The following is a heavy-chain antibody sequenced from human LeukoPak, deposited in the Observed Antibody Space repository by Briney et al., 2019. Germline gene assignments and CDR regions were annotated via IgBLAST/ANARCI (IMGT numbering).Heavy chain of an antibody. V-gene: IGHV4-30-2*01. Sequence: PSETLSLTCAVSGGSISSGGYSWSWIRQPPGKGLEWIGYIYHSGSTYYNPSLKSRVTISVDRSKNQFSLKLSSVTAADTAVYYCARGGGPLDAFDIWGQGTMVTVSS. J-gene: IGHJ3*02. CDR2: IYHSGST. CDR1: GGSISSGGYS. D-gene: IGHD5-12*01. CDR3: ARGGGPLDAFDI.